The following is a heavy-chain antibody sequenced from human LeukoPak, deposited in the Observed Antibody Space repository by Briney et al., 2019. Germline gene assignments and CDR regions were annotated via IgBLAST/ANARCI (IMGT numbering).Heavy chain of an antibody. CDR1: GYTFTSYD. Sequence: ASVKVSCKASGYTFTSYDINWVRQATGQGLEWMGWMNPNSGNTGYAQKFQGRVTMTRNTSISTAYMELSSLTSEDTAVYYCASGRQQLEHVFYYYYYMDVWGKGTTVTVSS. CDR2: MNPNSGNT. V-gene: IGHV1-8*01. CDR3: ASGRQQLEHVFYYYYYMDV. J-gene: IGHJ6*03. D-gene: IGHD6-13*01.